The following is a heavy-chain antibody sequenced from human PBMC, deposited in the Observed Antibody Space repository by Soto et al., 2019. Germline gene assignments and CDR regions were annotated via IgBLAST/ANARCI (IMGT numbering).Heavy chain of an antibody. CDR3: ARSRHGSGRYTHFYYGLDV. V-gene: IGHV3-30-3*01. CDR1: GFTFISYA. Sequence: QVQLVESGGGVVQPGRSLRLSCAASGFTFISYAMHWVRQAPGKGLEWVAVISFDGSTEYYADSVKGRFTISRDNSKNTVYLQMNSLSSEDTAVYYFARSRHGSGRYTHFYYGLDVWGQGTTVTVSS. CDR2: ISFDGSTE. J-gene: IGHJ6*02. D-gene: IGHD3-10*01.